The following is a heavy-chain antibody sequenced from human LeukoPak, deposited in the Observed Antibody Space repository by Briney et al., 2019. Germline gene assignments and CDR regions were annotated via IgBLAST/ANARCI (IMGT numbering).Heavy chain of an antibody. CDR2: INPNSGGT. CDR3: ARGGWFGASDAFDI. D-gene: IGHD3-10*01. V-gene: IGHV1-2*02. J-gene: IGHJ3*02. Sequence: GASVKVSCKASGYTFTSYDINWVRQATGQGLEWMGWINPNSGGTNYAQKFQGRVTMTRDTSISTAYMELSRLRSDDTAVYYCARGGWFGASDAFDIWGQGTMVTVSS. CDR1: GYTFTSYD.